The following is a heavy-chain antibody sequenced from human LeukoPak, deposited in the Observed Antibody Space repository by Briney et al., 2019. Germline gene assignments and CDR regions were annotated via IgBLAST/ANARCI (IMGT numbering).Heavy chain of an antibody. CDR2: IYHSGST. D-gene: IGHD6-19*01. CDR3: ASGYSSGWYLG. J-gene: IGHJ4*02. CDR1: GVSISSYY. V-gene: IGHV4-59*01. Sequence: NTSETLSLTCTVSGVSISSYYWSWIRQPPGKGLEWIGYIYHSGSTNYNPSLKSRVTISVDTSKNQFSLKLSSVTAADTAVYYCASGYSSGWYLGWGQGTLVTVSS.